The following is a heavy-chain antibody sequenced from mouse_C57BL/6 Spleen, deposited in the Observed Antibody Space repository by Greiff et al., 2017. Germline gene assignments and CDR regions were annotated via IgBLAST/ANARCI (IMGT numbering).Heavy chain of an antibody. Sequence: QVQLKQPGAELVKPGASVKLSCKASGYTFTSYWMQWVKQRPGQGLEWIGEIDPSDSYTNYNQKFKGKATLTVDTSSSTAYMQLSSLTSEDSAVYYCARGGVTTWFAYWGQGTLVTVSA. V-gene: IGHV1-50*01. D-gene: IGHD2-2*01. CDR2: IDPSDSYT. CDR3: ARGGVTTWFAY. J-gene: IGHJ3*01. CDR1: GYTFTSYW.